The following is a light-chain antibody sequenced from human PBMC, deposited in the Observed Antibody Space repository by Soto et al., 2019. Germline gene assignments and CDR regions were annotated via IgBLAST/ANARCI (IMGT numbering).Light chain of an antibody. Sequence: DIQMTQSPSSLSASVGDRVTITCRASQIVRSNLNWYQQKPGKVPELLIYAASTLQPGVPSRFRGSGSGTDVTLTVISLQPEDFATYHCQQTFSRPYTFGQGTKLEIE. V-gene: IGKV1-39*01. CDR3: QQTFSRPYT. CDR2: AAS. CDR1: QIVRSN. J-gene: IGKJ2*01.